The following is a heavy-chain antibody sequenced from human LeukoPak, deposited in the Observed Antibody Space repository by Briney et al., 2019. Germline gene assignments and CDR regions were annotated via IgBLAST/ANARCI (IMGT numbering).Heavy chain of an antibody. CDR1: GFTFSSYE. V-gene: IGHV3-48*03. CDR3: ARDRSAPYYYYYMDV. CDR2: ISSSGSTI. J-gene: IGHJ6*03. D-gene: IGHD6-19*01. Sequence: GGSLRLSCAASGFTFSSYEMNWVRQAPGKGLEWVSYISSSGSTIYYADSVKGRFTISRDNAKNSLYLQMNSLRAEDTAVYYCARDRSAPYYYYYMDVWGKGTTVTVSS.